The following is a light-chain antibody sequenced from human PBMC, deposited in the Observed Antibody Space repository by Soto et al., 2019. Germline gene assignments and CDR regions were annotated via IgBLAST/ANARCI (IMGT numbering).Light chain of an antibody. CDR3: HEYNTWPWT. V-gene: IGKV3-15*01. Sequence: EIVMTQSPATLSVSPGERATLSCRASQSIGSNLAWYHQKPGQAPRLLIYGASTRATGIPARFSGSGSGTEFTLTISGLQSEDSGVYFCHEYNTWPWTFGQGTKVDIK. CDR2: GAS. CDR1: QSIGSN. J-gene: IGKJ1*01.